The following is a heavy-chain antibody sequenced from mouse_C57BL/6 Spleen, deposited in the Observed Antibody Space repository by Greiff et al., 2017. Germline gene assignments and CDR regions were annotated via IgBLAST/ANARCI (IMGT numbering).Heavy chain of an antibody. CDR3: ASSDSSGGDY. Sequence: QVQLKESGAELARPGASVKLSCKASGYTFTSYGISWVKQRTGQGLEWIGEIYPRSGNTYYNEKFKGKATLTADKSSSTAYMELRSLTSEDSAVYFCASSDSSGGDYWGQGTTLTVSS. D-gene: IGHD3-2*02. CDR1: GYTFTSYG. CDR2: IYPRSGNT. V-gene: IGHV1-81*01. J-gene: IGHJ2*01.